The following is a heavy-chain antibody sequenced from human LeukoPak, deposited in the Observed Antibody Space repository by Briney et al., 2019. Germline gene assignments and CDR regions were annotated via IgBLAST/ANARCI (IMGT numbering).Heavy chain of an antibody. Sequence: GGSLRLSCAASGFTFSTAGMSWVRQAPGKGLEWVGRIKSKTDGGTTDYAAPVKGRFTISRDDSKNTLYLQMNSLKTEDTAVYYCSTQLLWLGELLWYWGQGTLVTVSS. D-gene: IGHD3-10*01. CDR1: GFTFSTAG. V-gene: IGHV3-15*01. CDR3: STQLLWLGELLWY. CDR2: IKSKTDGGTT. J-gene: IGHJ4*02.